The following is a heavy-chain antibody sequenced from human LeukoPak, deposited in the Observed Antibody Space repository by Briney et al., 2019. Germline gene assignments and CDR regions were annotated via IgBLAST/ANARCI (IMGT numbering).Heavy chain of an antibody. D-gene: IGHD3-22*01. CDR1: GFTFRSYW. CDR3: AKTRITMIVGLASRFDY. V-gene: IGHV3-7*01. Sequence: AGGSLRLYCAASGFTFRSYWMSWVRQAPGKGLEWVAHIKQDGSEKYYVASVKGQFTISTDNTKNSLYLQINSLRAEDTAVFYCAKTRITMIVGLASRFDYWGQGTLVTVSS. J-gene: IGHJ4*02. CDR2: IKQDGSEK.